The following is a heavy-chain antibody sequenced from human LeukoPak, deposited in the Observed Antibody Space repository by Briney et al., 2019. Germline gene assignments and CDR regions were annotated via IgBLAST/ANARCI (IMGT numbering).Heavy chain of an antibody. CDR3: AKASCSSTSCYFSYYYYGMDV. CDR2: ISGSGGST. Sequence: GGSLRLSCAASGFTFSSYAMSWVRQAPGKGLEWVSAISGSGGSTYYADSVKGRFTISRDNSKNTLYLQMNSLRAEDTAVYYCAKASCSSTSCYFSYYYYGMDVWGQGTTATVSS. J-gene: IGHJ6*02. D-gene: IGHD2-2*01. V-gene: IGHV3-23*01. CDR1: GFTFSSYA.